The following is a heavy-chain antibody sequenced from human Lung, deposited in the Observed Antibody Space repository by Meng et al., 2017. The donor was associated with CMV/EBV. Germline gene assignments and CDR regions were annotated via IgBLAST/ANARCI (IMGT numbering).Heavy chain of an antibody. V-gene: IGHV3-48*03. CDR3: ARTRFFDWLLYPFDY. Sequence: GSLRLSCAASGFTFSSYEMNWVRQAPGKGLEWVSYISSSGSTIYYADSVKGRFTISRDNAKNSLYLQMNSLRAEDTAVYYCARTRFFDWLLYPFDYWGQGTLVTVSS. D-gene: IGHD3-9*01. J-gene: IGHJ4*02. CDR2: ISSSGSTI. CDR1: GFTFSSYE.